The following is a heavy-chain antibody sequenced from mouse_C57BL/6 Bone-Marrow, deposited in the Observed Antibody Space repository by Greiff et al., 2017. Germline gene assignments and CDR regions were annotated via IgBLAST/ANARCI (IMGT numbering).Heavy chain of an antibody. CDR2: IYPGSGST. Sequence: QVQLQQPGAELVKPGASVKMSCKASGYTFTSYWITWVKQRPGQGLEWIGDIYPGSGSTNYNEKFKSKATLTVDTSSSTAYMQLSSLTSEDSAVYYCARKGQLRLPAWFAYWGKGTLVTVSA. V-gene: IGHV1-55*01. CDR3: ARKGQLRLPAWFAY. D-gene: IGHD3-2*02. J-gene: IGHJ3*01. CDR1: GYTFTSYW.